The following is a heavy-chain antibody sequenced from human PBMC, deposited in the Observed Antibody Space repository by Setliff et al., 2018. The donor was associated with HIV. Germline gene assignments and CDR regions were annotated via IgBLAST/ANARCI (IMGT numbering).Heavy chain of an antibody. CDR1: GYSISSGYY. CDR2: MSFSANS. V-gene: IGHV4-61*01. J-gene: IGHJ4*02. CDR3: ARGAGAFGAKLDS. D-gene: IGHD3-10*01. Sequence: PSETLSLTCTVSGYSISSGYYWGFIRQPPGKGLEWLGYMSFSANSNYNPSLKNRITISIDTSKNQFSLRLKSVTAADAAIYYCARGAGAFGAKLDSWGQGSLVTVSS.